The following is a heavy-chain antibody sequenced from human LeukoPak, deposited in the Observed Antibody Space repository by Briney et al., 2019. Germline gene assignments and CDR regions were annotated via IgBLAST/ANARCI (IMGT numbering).Heavy chain of an antibody. D-gene: IGHD4-17*01. CDR1: GFILSDYG. CDR3: AKVGRNYGDYNGWFDP. Sequence: GGSLRLSCAASGFILSDYGMHWVRQAPGRGLDWVAFMSYDGGNKYYADSVKGRFTISRDNSKNTLYLQMNTLRAEDTAVYYCAKVGRNYGDYNGWFDPWGQGTLVTVSS. CDR2: MSYDGGNK. J-gene: IGHJ5*02. V-gene: IGHV3-30*18.